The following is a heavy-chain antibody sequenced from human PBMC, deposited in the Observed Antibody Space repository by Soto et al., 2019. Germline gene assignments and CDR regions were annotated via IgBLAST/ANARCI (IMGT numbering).Heavy chain of an antibody. J-gene: IGHJ6*02. Sequence: QVQLVQSGDEVRKPGSSVKVSCKASGYIFVNYGIAWVRQAPGQGLKWMGWISPYSGNTPYASKVQGRLTMTTDTSTSTAHMDLGSLASDDTAVYYCAIVDKYVTPTPQDVWGQGTTVTVSS. CDR1: GYIFVNYG. V-gene: IGHV1-18*01. CDR2: ISPYSGNT. D-gene: IGHD3-16*02. CDR3: AIVDKYVTPTPQDV.